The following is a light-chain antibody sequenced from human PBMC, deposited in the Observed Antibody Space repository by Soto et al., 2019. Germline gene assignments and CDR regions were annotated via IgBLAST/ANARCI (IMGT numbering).Light chain of an antibody. CDR3: SSYAGSSNV. CDR2: EVN. Sequence: QSALTQPPSASGSPGQSVAISCTGTSSDVGGYNYVAWYQQHQGKAPELMIYEVNKRPSGVPDRFSGSKSGNTASLTVSGRQAEDEVDYYCSSYAGSSNVFGTGTKLTVL. V-gene: IGLV2-8*01. J-gene: IGLJ1*01. CDR1: SSDVGGYNY.